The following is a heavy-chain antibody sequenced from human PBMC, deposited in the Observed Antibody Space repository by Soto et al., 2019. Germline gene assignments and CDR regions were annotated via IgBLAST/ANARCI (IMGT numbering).Heavy chain of an antibody. Sequence: QSGGSLRLSCAASGFTFSSYAMHWVRQAPGKGLEWVAVISYDGSNKYYADSVKGRFTISRDNSKNTLYLQMNSLRAEDTAVYYCARVLGRYYYDSSGYFYGMDVWGQGTTVTVSS. CDR3: ARVLGRYYYDSSGYFYGMDV. CDR2: ISYDGSNK. V-gene: IGHV3-30-3*01. D-gene: IGHD3-22*01. J-gene: IGHJ6*02. CDR1: GFTFSSYA.